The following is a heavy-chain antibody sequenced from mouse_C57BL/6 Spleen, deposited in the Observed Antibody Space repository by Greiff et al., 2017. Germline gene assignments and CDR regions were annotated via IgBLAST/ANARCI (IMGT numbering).Heavy chain of an antibody. CDR2: INYDGSST. J-gene: IGHJ3*01. CDR1: GFTFSDYY. CDR3: ARGAGHVVWFAY. V-gene: IGHV5-16*01. D-gene: IGHD1-1*02. Sequence: EVKLQESEGGLVQPGSSMKLSCTASGFTFSDYYMAWVRQVPEKGLEWVANINYDGSSTYYLDSLKSRFNISRDNAKNILYLQMSRLKSEDTATYYCARGAGHVVWFAYWGQGTLVTVSA.